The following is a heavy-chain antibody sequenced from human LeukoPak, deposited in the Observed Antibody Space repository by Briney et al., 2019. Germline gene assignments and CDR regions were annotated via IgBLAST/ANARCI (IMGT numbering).Heavy chain of an antibody. CDR2: VYYSEST. J-gene: IGHJ3*01. CDR1: GGPISNYY. Sequence: SETLPLTFCVSGGPISNYYWRWVRQPPAKGLEWIEFVYYSESTNYSPSVQSQLTISVDTSKNQFSLKLRSVTAADTAVYCCARISSSNWYNERGAFDVWGKGTMVTVSS. V-gene: IGHV4-59*01. D-gene: IGHD6-13*01. CDR3: ARISSSNWYNERGAFDV.